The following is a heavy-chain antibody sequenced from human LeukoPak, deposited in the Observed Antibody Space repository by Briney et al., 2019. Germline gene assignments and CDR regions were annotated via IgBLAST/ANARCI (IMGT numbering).Heavy chain of an antibody. CDR1: GFTFSSSW. V-gene: IGHV3-74*01. CDR2: ITRYWSST. CDR3: ARDPGYESWSPFWGGMDV. J-gene: IGHJ6*04. D-gene: IGHD3-16*01. Sequence: GSLRLSWAASGFTFSSSWMHWGRQAPGKGLVLVSRITRYWSSTTYADSVKGRFPTSIDHAKNTLYLQLDSLRDDDTAVYYCARDPGYESWSPFWGGMDVWGNGTTVIVSS.